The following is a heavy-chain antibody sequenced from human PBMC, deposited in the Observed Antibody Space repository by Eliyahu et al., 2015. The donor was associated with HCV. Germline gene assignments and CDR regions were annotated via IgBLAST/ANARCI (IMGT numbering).Heavy chain of an antibody. V-gene: IGHV3-66*01. CDR1: GLTVSDNY. CDR2: VDSGITT. J-gene: IGHJ4*02. CDR3: ARGMGAAAAPN. Sequence: EVQLVESGGGLVQPGGSLXLSCXVSGLTVSDNYMSWVRQAPGKGLEWVSLVDSGITTYYADSVKGRFTIARDNSKNMVYLQMNSLRAEDTAVYYCARGMGAAAAPNWGQGTLVIVSS. D-gene: IGHD6-13*01.